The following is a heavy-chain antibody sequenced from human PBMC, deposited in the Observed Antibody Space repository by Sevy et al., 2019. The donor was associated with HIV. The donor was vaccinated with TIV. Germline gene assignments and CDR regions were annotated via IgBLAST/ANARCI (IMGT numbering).Heavy chain of an antibody. Sequence: ASVKVSCKSSGDSFSGYTIIWVRQAPGQGLEWMGGIIPISGPAGPTNSAQNFQDRATITADISTHTAYMELSSLRSVDTALYFCSRASSGGGDCYYLQYWGQGSLVTVSS. CDR1: GDSFSGYT. CDR2: IIPISGPAGPT. CDR3: SRASSGGGDCYYLQY. J-gene: IGHJ1*01. V-gene: IGHV1-69*06. D-gene: IGHD2-21*02.